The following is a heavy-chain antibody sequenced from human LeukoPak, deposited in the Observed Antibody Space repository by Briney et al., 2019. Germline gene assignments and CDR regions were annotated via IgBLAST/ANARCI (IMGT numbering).Heavy chain of an antibody. Sequence: PGGSLRLSCAASGFTVSSNYMSWVRQAPGKGLEWVANIKQDGSEKYYVDSVKGRFTISRDNAKNSLYLQMNSLRAEDTAVYYCARSDYGDYVGYWGQGTLVTVSS. D-gene: IGHD4-17*01. CDR3: ARSDYGDYVGY. V-gene: IGHV3-7*01. CDR1: GFTVSSNY. CDR2: IKQDGSEK. J-gene: IGHJ4*02.